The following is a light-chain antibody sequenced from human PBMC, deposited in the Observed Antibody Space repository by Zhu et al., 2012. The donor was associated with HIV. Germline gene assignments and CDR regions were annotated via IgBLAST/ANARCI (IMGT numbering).Light chain of an antibody. Sequence: IVLTQSPATLSLSPGERATVSCRASQSVSSYLAWYQQKPGQAPRLLIYDASKRATGIPARFSGSGSGTDFTLTISSLEPEDFAVYYCQQYGSSPLTFGGGTKVEIK. J-gene: IGKJ4*01. CDR2: DAS. CDR3: QQYGSSPLT. CDR1: QSVSSY. V-gene: IGKV3-11*01.